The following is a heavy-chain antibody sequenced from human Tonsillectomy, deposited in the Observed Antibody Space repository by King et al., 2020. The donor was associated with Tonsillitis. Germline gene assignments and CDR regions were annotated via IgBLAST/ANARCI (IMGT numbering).Heavy chain of an antibody. J-gene: IGHJ6*02. D-gene: IGHD3-16*01. CDR1: GFTFSSYA. CDR3: AKLGSYYYYAMDV. Sequence: VQLVESGGGLVQPGGSLRLSCAASGFTFSSYAMSWVRQAPGKGLEWVSGISGSGGSTYYADSVKGRFTISRDNSEKTIHLQVNSLRAEDTAVYYCAKLGSYYYYAMDVWGQGTTVTVSS. V-gene: IGHV3-23*04. CDR2: ISGSGGST.